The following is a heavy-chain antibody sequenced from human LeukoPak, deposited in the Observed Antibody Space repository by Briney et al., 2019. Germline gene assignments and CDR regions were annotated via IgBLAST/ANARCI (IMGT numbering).Heavy chain of an antibody. CDR2: ISGGGETT. J-gene: IGHJ4*02. CDR3: ARDYADYVGYFFFDY. CDR1: GLTYNHYA. V-gene: IGHV3-23*01. D-gene: IGHD4-17*01. Sequence: PGGSLRLPCTASGLTYNHYAMNWARQATEEGGEWVSSISGGGETTYYADSAKGRFTISRDNSQNTLYLQMNSLRAEDTAVYYCARDYADYVGYFFFDYWGQGTLVTVSS.